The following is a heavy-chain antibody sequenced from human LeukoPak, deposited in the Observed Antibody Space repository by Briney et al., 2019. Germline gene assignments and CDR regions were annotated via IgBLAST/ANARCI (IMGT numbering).Heavy chain of an antibody. Sequence: GGSLRLSCAASGFTFSSYAMHWVRQAPGKGLEWVAVISYDGSNKYYADSVKGRFTISRDNSKNTLYLQMNSLRAEDTAVYYCARDGGVDTAMVLYYYYYYMDVWGKGTTVTVSS. D-gene: IGHD5-18*01. V-gene: IGHV3-30*04. CDR1: GFTFSSYA. CDR2: ISYDGSNK. CDR3: ARDGGVDTAMVLYYYYYYMDV. J-gene: IGHJ6*03.